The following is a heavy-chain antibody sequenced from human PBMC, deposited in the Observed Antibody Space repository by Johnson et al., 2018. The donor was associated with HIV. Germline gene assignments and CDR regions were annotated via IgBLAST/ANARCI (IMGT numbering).Heavy chain of an antibody. Sequence: EVQLVESGGGLIQPGGSPRLSCAASGFTFDEYAMHWVRQAPGKGLEWVSGISWNSGSIGYGDSVKGRFTISRDNAKNSLYLQMNSLRAEDTALYYCAKEGAYYYDSSGLNDAFDIWGQGTMVTVSS. V-gene: IGHV3-9*01. CDR2: ISWNSGSI. D-gene: IGHD3-22*01. J-gene: IGHJ3*02. CDR3: AKEGAYYYDSSGLNDAFDI. CDR1: GFTFDEYA.